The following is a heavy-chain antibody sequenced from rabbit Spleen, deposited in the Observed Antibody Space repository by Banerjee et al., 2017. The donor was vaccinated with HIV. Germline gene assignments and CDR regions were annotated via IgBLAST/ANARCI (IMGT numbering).Heavy chain of an antibody. CDR2: SNAGTGKA. CDR3: ARGSATMTMMITGYYFNL. V-gene: IGHV1S45*01. J-gene: IGHJ4*01. D-gene: IGHD2-1*01. Sequence: QEQLVESGGGLVQPEGSLTLTCTASGFSFGDRDVMCWVRPAPGKGQEWIACSNAGTGKAVYANWAKVRFTFSKTTSTTVTLQMTSLTAADTATYFCARGSATMTMMITGYYFNLWGPGTLVTVS. CDR1: GFSFGDRDV.